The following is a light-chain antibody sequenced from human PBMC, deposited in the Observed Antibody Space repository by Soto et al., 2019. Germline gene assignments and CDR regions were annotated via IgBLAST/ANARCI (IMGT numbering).Light chain of an antibody. CDR3: QEHGTCPWT. CDR2: KAS. J-gene: IGKJ1*01. V-gene: IGKV1-5*03. CDR1: QTISTL. Sequence: DIQMTQSPSTLSASVGDRVTITCRASQTISTLLAWYQQRPGKAPNPLIYKASSLESGVPSRFSGSGSGTEFTLSISRLQPDDFATYFCQEHGTCPWTFGQGTKVEVK.